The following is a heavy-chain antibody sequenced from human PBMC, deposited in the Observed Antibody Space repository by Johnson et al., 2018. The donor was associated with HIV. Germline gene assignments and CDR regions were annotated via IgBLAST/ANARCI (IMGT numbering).Heavy chain of an antibody. J-gene: IGHJ3*01. CDR3: ARDGESQKLPLGDAFDV. Sequence: HVQLVESGGGVVQPGRSLRLSCAASGFTFSSYAMHWVRQAPGKGLEWVAFIRYDGSNKYYADSVKGRLTISRDNSKNTLYLQMSSLRAEDTAMYYCARDGESQKLPLGDAFDVWGQGTMVTVSS. CDR2: IRYDGSNK. V-gene: IGHV3-33*08. D-gene: IGHD6-13*01. CDR1: GFTFSSYA.